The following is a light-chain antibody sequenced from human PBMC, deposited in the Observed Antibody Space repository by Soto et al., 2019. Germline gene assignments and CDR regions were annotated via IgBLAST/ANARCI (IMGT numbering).Light chain of an antibody. CDR3: QQYTNWPRT. V-gene: IGKV3-15*01. CDR1: QSVSSN. J-gene: IGKJ1*01. CDR2: GAS. Sequence: EIVMTQSPATLSLSPGERATLSCRASQSVSSNLAWYPQKPGQAPRLLIYGASTRATGIPARFSGSGSGTEFTPTISSLQSEDCAVYYCQQYTNWPRTFGQGTRVEIK.